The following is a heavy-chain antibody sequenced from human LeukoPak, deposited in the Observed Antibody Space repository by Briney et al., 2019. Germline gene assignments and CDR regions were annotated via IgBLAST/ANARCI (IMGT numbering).Heavy chain of an antibody. CDR2: IYYSGST. J-gene: IGHJ4*02. CDR3: ARQQLLEWPRPFDY. CDR1: GGSISSYY. V-gene: IGHV4-59*08. Sequence: SETLSLTCTVSGGSISSYYWSWIRQPPGEGLEWIGYIYYSGSTNYNPSLKSRVTISVDTSKNQFSLKLSSVTAADTAVYYCARQQLLEWPRPFDYWGQGTLVTVSS. D-gene: IGHD3-3*01.